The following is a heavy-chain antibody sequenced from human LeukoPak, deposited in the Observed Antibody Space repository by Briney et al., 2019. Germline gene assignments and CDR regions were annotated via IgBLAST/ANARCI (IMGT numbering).Heavy chain of an antibody. V-gene: IGHV2-26*01. CDR2: IFSNDEK. Sequence: ETLSLTCAVYGGSFSGYYWSWIRQPPGKALEWLAHIFSNDEKSYSTSLKSRLTISKDTSKSQVVLTMTNMDPVDTATYYCARTLYDFWSGYDYYMDVWGKGTTVTVSS. D-gene: IGHD3-3*01. CDR3: ARTLYDFWSGYDYYMDV. CDR1: GGSFSGYYW. J-gene: IGHJ6*03.